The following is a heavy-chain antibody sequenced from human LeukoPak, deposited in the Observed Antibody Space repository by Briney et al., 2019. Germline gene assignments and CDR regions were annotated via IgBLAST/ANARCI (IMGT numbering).Heavy chain of an antibody. D-gene: IGHD3-10*01. CDR2: ISDDGSDE. CDR1: GFTFSSYA. V-gene: IGHV3-30*04. CDR3: TRVAPQVTYYYYGLDV. Sequence: GRSLRLSCAASGFTFSSYAMHWVRQAPVKGLEWVALISDDGSDEYYADSVKGRFTISRDNSKSIAYLQMNSLKTEDTAVYYCTRVAPQVTYYYYGLDVWGQGTTVTVSS. J-gene: IGHJ6*02.